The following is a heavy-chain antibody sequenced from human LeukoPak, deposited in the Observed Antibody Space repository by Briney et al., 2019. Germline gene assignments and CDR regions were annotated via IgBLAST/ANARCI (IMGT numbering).Heavy chain of an antibody. Sequence: PGGSLRLSCVVSGFSFNDYSMNWVRQAPGKGLEWVANIKTDGSEKYYVDSVKGRFTISRDNAKNSLYLQMNSLRAEDTAVYHCARDYTGYFPWGQGTLVIVSS. CDR2: IKTDGSEK. V-gene: IGHV3-7*03. J-gene: IGHJ5*02. CDR1: GFSFNDYS. CDR3: ARDYTGYFP. D-gene: IGHD3-9*01.